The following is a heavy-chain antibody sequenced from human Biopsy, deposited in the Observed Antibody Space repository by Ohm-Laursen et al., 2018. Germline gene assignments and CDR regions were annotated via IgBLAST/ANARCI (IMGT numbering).Heavy chain of an antibody. CDR2: IYSSGGS. Sequence: SETLSLTCSVSGGSTNDYFWSWIRQPAGETLEWIGRIYSSGGSSYNPSLKSRISMSMDTSNNRLSLTLTSVTAADTAVYYCARTPGKAVAGRFLDLWGRGTLVTVSS. J-gene: IGHJ2*01. V-gene: IGHV4-4*07. D-gene: IGHD6-19*01. CDR1: GGSTNDYF. CDR3: ARTPGKAVAGRFLDL.